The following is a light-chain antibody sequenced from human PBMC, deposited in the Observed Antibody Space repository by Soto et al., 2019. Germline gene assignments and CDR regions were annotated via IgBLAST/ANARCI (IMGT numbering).Light chain of an antibody. J-gene: IGLJ2*01. CDR3: LSFDSSLSVV. V-gene: IGLV1-40*01. Sequence: QSVLTQPPSVSGAPGQRVTISCTGGSPNIGAGYDVHWYQQLPGRAPKLLIYGNTNRPSGVPDRFSGSKSGTSASLAITGLQAEDEADYYCLSFDSSLSVVFGGGTKLTVL. CDR2: GNT. CDR1: SPNIGAGYD.